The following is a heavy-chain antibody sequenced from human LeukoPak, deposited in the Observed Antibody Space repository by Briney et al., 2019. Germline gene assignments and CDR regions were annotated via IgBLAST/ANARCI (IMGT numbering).Heavy chain of an antibody. Sequence: SETLSLTCTVSGGSISSYYWSWIRQPAGKGLEWIGRIYTSGSTNYNPSLKSRVTMSVDTSKNQFSLKLSSVTAADTAAYYCARGTSSGYYYSYDAFDIWGQGTMVTVSS. V-gene: IGHV4-4*07. CDR1: GGSISSYY. D-gene: IGHD3-22*01. CDR2: IYTSGST. J-gene: IGHJ3*02. CDR3: ARGTSSGYYYSYDAFDI.